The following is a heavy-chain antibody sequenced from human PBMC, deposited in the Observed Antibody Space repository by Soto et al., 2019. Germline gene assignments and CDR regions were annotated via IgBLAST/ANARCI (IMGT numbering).Heavy chain of an antibody. CDR3: ARDFNRDGYNPFDAFDI. D-gene: IGHD5-12*01. CDR2: IIPIFGTA. J-gene: IGHJ3*02. Sequence: ASVKVSCKASGGTFSSYAISWVRQAPGQGLEWMGGIIPIFGTANYAQKFQGRVTITADESTSTAYMELSSLRSEDTAVYYCARDFNRDGYNPFDAFDIWGQGTMVTVSS. CDR1: GGTFSSYA. V-gene: IGHV1-69*13.